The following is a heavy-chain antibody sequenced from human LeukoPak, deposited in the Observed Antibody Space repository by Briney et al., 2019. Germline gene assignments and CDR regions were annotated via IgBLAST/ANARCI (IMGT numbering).Heavy chain of an antibody. Sequence: TSETLSLTCTVSGDSINNYYWSWIRQPPGKGLEWIGEINPRGSTNYNPSLKSRVTLSADTSKYQFSLTLNSVTAADTAVYYCARRRLGYYFDYWGQGTLVTVSS. CDR3: ARRRLGYYFDY. CDR2: INPRGST. J-gene: IGHJ4*02. D-gene: IGHD5-24*01. V-gene: IGHV4-34*01. CDR1: GDSINNYY.